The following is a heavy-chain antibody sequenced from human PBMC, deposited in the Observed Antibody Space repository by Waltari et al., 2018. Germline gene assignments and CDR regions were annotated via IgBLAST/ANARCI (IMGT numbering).Heavy chain of an antibody. CDR2: VDPEDGET. CDR3: ARGGDDYSKLAY. J-gene: IGHJ4*02. Sequence: QVQLVQSGAEVKKPGASVKVSCKVSGYTLTELSMHWVRQAPGKGLEWMGGVDPEDGETIYAKKFQGRVTMTEDTSTDTAYMELSRLRSDDTAVYYCARGGDDYSKLAYWGQGTLVTVSS. D-gene: IGHD4-4*01. V-gene: IGHV1-24*01. CDR1: GYTLTELS.